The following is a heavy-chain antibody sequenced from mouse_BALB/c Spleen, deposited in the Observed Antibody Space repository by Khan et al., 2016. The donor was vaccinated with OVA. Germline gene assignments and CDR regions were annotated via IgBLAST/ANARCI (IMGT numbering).Heavy chain of an antibody. D-gene: IGHD2-4*01. CDR1: GFSLTGYG. CDR3: TREIYYDYAYYCAINY. V-gene: IGHV2-6-7*01. Sequence: QVQLKESGPGLVAPSQSLSITCTASGFSLTGYGVNWVRQSPGKGLEWLGMIWGDGSTDYNSALKSRLSISKDNSKSQVFLKMNSLHTDDTARYYCTREIYYDYAYYCAINYWGQGTSVTVSS. CDR2: IWGDGST. J-gene: IGHJ4*01.